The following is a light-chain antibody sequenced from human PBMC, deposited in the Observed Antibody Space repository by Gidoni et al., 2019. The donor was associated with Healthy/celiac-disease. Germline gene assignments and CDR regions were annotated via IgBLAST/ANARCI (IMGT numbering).Light chain of an antibody. Sequence: EIVLTLSPATLSLSPGERATLPCRASQSVSSYLAWYQQKPGQAPRLLIYDASNRATGIPARFSGSGSGTDFTLTISSLEPEDFAVYYCQQRSNWSTFGGGTKVEIK. V-gene: IGKV3-11*01. CDR2: DAS. J-gene: IGKJ4*01. CDR3: QQRSNWST. CDR1: QSVSSY.